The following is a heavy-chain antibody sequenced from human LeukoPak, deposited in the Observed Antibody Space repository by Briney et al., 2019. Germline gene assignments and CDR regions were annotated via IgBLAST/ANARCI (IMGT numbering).Heavy chain of an antibody. CDR3: ATQDYYESSGWGDY. J-gene: IGHJ4*02. V-gene: IGHV4-39*01. D-gene: IGHD3-22*01. Sequence: SETLSLTCTVSGGSISSSSYYWGWIRQSPGKGLEWIGSMYHSGSKNYNPSLKSRATISGDTSKNQFSLRLSSVTAADTAVYYCATQDYYESSGWGDYWGQGTLVTVSS. CDR1: GGSISSSSYY. CDR2: MYHSGSK.